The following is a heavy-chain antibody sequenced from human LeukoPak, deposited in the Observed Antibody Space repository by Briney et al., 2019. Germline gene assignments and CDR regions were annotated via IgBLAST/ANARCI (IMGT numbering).Heavy chain of an antibody. CDR2: ISAYNGNT. CDR3: ARDLDDSYGYTGAFDI. Sequence: GASVKVSCKASGYTFTSYGISWVRQAPGQGLEWMGWISAYNGNTNYAQKLQGRVTMTTDTSTSTAYMELRSLRSDDTAVYYCARDLDDSYGYTGAFDIWGQGTMVTVSS. D-gene: IGHD5-18*01. J-gene: IGHJ3*02. CDR1: GYTFTSYG. V-gene: IGHV1-18*01.